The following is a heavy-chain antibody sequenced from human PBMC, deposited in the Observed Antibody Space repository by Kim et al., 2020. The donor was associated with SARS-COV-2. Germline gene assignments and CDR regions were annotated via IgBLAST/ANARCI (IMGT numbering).Heavy chain of an antibody. CDR2: ISPFNGDT. V-gene: IGHV1-18*01. CDR3: ARKGGSRPLDF. J-gene: IGHJ4*02. Sequence: ASVKVSCEASGYTFTSYGITWVRQAPGQGLEWMGWISPFNGDTKYAHKFQGSVTMTADTSTSTAFMEMKNLKSNDTAVYYCARKGGSRPLDFWGQGTLVTVSS. D-gene: IGHD3-16*01. CDR1: GYTFTSYG.